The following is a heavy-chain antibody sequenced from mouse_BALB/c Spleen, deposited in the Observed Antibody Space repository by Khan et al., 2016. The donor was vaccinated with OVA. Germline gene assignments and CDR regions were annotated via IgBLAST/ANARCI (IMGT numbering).Heavy chain of an antibody. V-gene: IGHV5-6*01. J-gene: IGHJ3*01. CDR1: GFTLSSYS. Sequence: EVELVESGGDSVKPGGSLKLSCAASGFTLSSYSMSWVRQTPDKRLEWVATMSSGGDYTYYPDSVKGRFTISRDNAKNTLYLQMSSLRSEDTAMYYCASHLTGSFAYWGQGTLVTVSA. CDR3: ASHLTGSFAY. D-gene: IGHD4-1*01. CDR2: MSSGGDYT.